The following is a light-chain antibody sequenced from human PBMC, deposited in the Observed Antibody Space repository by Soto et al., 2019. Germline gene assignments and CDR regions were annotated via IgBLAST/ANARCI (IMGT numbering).Light chain of an antibody. CDR1: QSVSSN. V-gene: IGKV3-15*01. J-gene: IGKJ2*01. CDR3: QQYNNWPLGRYT. Sequence: EIVMTQSPATLSVSPGERATLSCRASQSVSSNLAWYQQKPGQAPRLLIYGASTRATGIPARFSGSGSGTEFTLTLSNLQFEDFAVYYCQQYNNWPLGRYTFCQGTKREIK. CDR2: GAS.